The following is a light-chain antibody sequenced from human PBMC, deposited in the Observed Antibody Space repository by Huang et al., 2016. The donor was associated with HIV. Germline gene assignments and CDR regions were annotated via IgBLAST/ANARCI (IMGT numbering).Light chain of an antibody. Sequence: IVLTQSPGTLSLSPGETATLSCRASQSVSSHDLAWYQQKPGQAPRLLIYGAANRATGIPERGSGSGSGTDFSLIINRLQPEDFAVYYCQQYGDSPPYTFGQGTKLEIK. J-gene: IGKJ2*01. CDR2: GAA. CDR1: QSVSSHD. V-gene: IGKV3-20*01. CDR3: QQYGDSPPYT.